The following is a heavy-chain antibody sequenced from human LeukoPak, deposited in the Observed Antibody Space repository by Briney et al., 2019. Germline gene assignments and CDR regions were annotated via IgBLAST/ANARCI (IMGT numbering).Heavy chain of an antibody. CDR2: INHSGST. CDR3: ARHARMATTNWDYYYYYMDV. Sequence: SETLSLTCAVYGGSFSGYYWSWIRQPPGKGPEWIGEINHSGSTNYNPSLKSRVTISVDTSKNQFSLKLSSVTAADTAVYYCARHARMATTNWDYYYYYMDVWGKGTTVTVSS. V-gene: IGHV4-34*01. D-gene: IGHD5-24*01. CDR1: GGSFSGYY. J-gene: IGHJ6*03.